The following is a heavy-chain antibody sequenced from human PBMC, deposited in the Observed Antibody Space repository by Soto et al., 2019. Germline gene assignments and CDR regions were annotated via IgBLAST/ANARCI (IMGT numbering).Heavy chain of an antibody. Sequence: ASVKVSCKASGVTFSSYAISWVRQAPGQGLEWMGGIIPIFGTANYAQKFQGRVTITADESTSTAYMELSSLRSEDTAVYYCARNAAGYNNFYFDYWGQGTLVTVSS. CDR3: ARNAAGYNNFYFDY. V-gene: IGHV1-69*13. CDR1: GVTFSSYA. D-gene: IGHD4-4*01. CDR2: IIPIFGTA. J-gene: IGHJ4*02.